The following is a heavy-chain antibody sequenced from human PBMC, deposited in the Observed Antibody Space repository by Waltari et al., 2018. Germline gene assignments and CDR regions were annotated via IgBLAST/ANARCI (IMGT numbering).Heavy chain of an antibody. D-gene: IGHD5-12*01. J-gene: IGHJ4*02. CDR1: GFTFDDYA. Sequence: EVQLVESGGGLVQPGRSLRLSCAASGFTFDDYAMRWVRQAPGKGLEWVSGISWNSGSIGYADSVKGRFTISRDNAKNSLYLQMNSLRAEDTALYYCAVVHRDGYNLDYWGQGTLVTVSS. CDR2: ISWNSGSI. CDR3: AVVHRDGYNLDY. V-gene: IGHV3-9*01.